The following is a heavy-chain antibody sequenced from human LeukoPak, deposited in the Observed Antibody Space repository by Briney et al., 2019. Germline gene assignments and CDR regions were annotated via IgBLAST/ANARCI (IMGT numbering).Heavy chain of an antibody. CDR1: GGSVSSSYY. CDR3: ARGNGELSEPFDY. CDR2: ICSGGNT. V-gene: IGHV4-39*02. J-gene: IGHJ4*02. Sequence: ASETLSLTCTVSGGSVSSSYYWGWIRQPPGKGLEWIGSICSGGNTCSNPSLASRVTISVDSSRSHFFLQLTSATAADTAVYYCARGNGELSEPFDYWGQGTLVTVSS. D-gene: IGHD3-16*02.